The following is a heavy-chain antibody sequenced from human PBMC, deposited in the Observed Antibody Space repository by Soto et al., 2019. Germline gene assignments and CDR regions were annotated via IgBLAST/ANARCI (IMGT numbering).Heavy chain of an antibody. CDR1: GGSINNGDYY. V-gene: IGHV4-61*08. Sequence: PSETLSLTCTVSGGSINNGDYYWSWIRQPPEKGLEWIGYIYYSGSTNYNPSLKSRVTISVDTSKNQFSLKLSSVTAADTAVYYCARSRYSGYDSVDYWGQGTLVTVSS. J-gene: IGHJ4*02. D-gene: IGHD5-12*01. CDR2: IYYSGST. CDR3: ARSRYSGYDSVDY.